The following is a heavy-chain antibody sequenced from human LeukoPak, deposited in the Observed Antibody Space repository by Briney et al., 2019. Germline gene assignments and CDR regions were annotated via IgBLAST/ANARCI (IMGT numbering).Heavy chain of an antibody. J-gene: IGHJ4*02. CDR2: IKSKTDGGTT. V-gene: IGHV3-15*01. Sequence: GSLSLSCAASGFTFSSYAITWVRQAPGKGLEWVGRIKSKTDGGTTDYAAPVKGRFTISRDDSKNTLYLQMNSLRAEDTAVYYCAKYSHRIPTYMDYWGQGTLVTVSS. CDR1: GFTFSSYA. CDR3: AKYSHRIPTYMDY. D-gene: IGHD5-18*01.